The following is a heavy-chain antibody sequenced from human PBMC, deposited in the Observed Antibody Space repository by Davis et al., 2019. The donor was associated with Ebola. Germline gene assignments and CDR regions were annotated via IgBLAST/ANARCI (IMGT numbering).Heavy chain of an antibody. CDR1: GYTFTSYA. V-gene: IGHV1-3*01. Sequence: AASVKVSCKASGYTFTSYAMHWVRQAPGQRLEWMGWINAGNGNTKYSQKFQGRVTITRDTSASTAYMELSSLRAEDTAVYYCAKDWGPYSSSVPGVWGQGTTVTVSS. CDR2: INAGNGNT. J-gene: IGHJ6*02. CDR3: AKDWGPYSSSVPGV. D-gene: IGHD6-6*01.